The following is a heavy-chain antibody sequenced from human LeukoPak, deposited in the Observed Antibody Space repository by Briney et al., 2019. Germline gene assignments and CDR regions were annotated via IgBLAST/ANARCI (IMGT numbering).Heavy chain of an antibody. CDR3: ARNSLLGDKDYYFDY. CDR2: ISYDGSKK. J-gene: IGHJ4*02. CDR1: GFTFSSYP. D-gene: IGHD4-17*01. V-gene: IGHV3-30*04. Sequence: PGGSLRLSCAASGFTFSSYPMHWVRQAPGKGLEWVAVISYDGSKKYYADSVKGRFTISRDNSKNTQYLQMNSLRAEDTAVYYCARNSLLGDKDYYFDYWGRGTLVTVSS.